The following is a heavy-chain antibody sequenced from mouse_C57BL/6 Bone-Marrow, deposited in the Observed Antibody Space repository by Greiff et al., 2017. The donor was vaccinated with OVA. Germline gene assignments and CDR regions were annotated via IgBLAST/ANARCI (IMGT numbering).Heavy chain of an antibody. CDR1: GYTFTSYW. V-gene: IGHV1-74*01. Sequence: VKLQQPGAELVKPGASVKVSCKASGYTFTSYWMHWVKQRPGQGLEWIGRIHPSDSDTNYNQNFKGKATLTVDRSSSTAYMQLSSLTSEDSALYYCTLGYYGSSYGFAYWGLGTLVTVSA. CDR3: TLGYYGSSYGFAY. CDR2: IHPSDSDT. J-gene: IGHJ3*01. D-gene: IGHD1-1*01.